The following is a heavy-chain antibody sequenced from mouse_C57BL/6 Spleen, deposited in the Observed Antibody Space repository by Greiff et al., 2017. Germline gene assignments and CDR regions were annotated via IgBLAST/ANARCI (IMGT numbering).Heavy chain of an antibody. CDR3: ARSDYYGSTGFDY. D-gene: IGHD1-1*01. CDR1: GYTFTNYW. CDR2: IYPGGGYT. J-gene: IGHJ2*01. Sequence: VQLQQSGAELVRPGTSVKMSCKASGYTFTNYWIGWAKQRPGHGLEWIGDIYPGGGYTNYNEKFKGKATLTADKSSSTAYMQFSSLTSEDSAIYYCARSDYYGSTGFDYWGQGTTLTVSS. V-gene: IGHV1-63*01.